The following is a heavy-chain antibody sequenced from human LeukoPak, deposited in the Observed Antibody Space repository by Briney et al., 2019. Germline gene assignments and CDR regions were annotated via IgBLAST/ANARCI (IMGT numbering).Heavy chain of an antibody. CDR1: GFTFSSYA. J-gene: IGHJ4*02. V-gene: IGHV3-23*01. D-gene: IGHD3-3*01. Sequence: GGSLRLSCAASGFTFSSYAMSWVRQAPGKGLEWVSVISGSGGSTYYADSVKGRFTISRDNSKNTLYLQMNSLRAEDTAVYYCAKLVNYDFWSGDHDFAYWGQGTLVTVSS. CDR2: ISGSGGST. CDR3: AKLVNYDFWSGDHDFAY.